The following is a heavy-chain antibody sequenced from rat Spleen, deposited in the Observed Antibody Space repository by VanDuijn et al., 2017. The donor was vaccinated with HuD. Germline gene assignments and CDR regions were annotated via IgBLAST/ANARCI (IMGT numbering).Heavy chain of an antibody. D-gene: IGHD1-12*02. Sequence: QVQLKESGPGLVQPSQTLSLTCTVSGLSLPSNGVSWVRQPPGKGLEWIAAISSGGSTYYNSGLKSRLSISRDTSKSQVFLKMKSLQTEDTAMYFCTRGPPRDDDSYYYGYYFAYWGQGVMVTVSS. J-gene: IGHJ2*01. CDR2: ISSGGST. CDR1: GLSLPSNG. CDR3: TRGPPRDDDSYYYGYYFAY. V-gene: IGHV2S12*01.